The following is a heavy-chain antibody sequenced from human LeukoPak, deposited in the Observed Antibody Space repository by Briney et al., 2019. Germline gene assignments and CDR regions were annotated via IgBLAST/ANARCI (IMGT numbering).Heavy chain of an antibody. CDR3: ARTYCSSISCYTGLFDP. D-gene: IGHD2-2*02. CDR2: INSDGNIT. CDR1: GFTFSTYW. V-gene: IGHV3-74*01. Sequence: GSLRLSCAASGFTFSTYWMHWVRQTPGKGLVWVSRINSDGNITTYADSVKGRFTISRDNAKNTLYLQMNSLRAEDTAVYYCARTYCSSISCYTGLFDPWGQGTLVTVSS. J-gene: IGHJ5*02.